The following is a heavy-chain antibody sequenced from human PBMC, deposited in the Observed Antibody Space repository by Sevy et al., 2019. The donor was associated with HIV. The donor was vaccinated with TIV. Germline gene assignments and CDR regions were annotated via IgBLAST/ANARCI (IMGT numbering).Heavy chain of an antibody. J-gene: IGHJ4*02. CDR3: AKDGSRITSTVVAQYYFDY. Sequence: GGSLRLSCAASGFTFSSYGMHWVRQSPGKGLEWVAFIRYDGSNKYYADSVKGRFTISRDNSKNTLYLQMNSLRAEDTAVYYCAKDGSRITSTVVAQYYFDYWGQGTLVTVS. D-gene: IGHD3-10*01. V-gene: IGHV3-30*02. CDR1: GFTFSSYG. CDR2: IRYDGSNK.